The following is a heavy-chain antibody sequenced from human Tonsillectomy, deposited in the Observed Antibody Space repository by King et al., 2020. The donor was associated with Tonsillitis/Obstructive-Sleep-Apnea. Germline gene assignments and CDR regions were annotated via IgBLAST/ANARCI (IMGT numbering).Heavy chain of an antibody. CDR2: IYPGGSYT. CDR3: AKLRGEYSRSWWPLGDTYFDL. J-gene: IGHJ2*01. D-gene: IGHD6-13*01. CDR1: GYRFTSYW. V-gene: IGHV5-51*03. Sequence: QLVQSGAEVKKPGESLKISCKGSGYRFTSYWIGWVRQMPGRGLEWMGIIYPGGSYTRYSPSFQGQVTISADKSISTAYLQWSSLKASDTAMYYCAKLRGEYSRSWWPLGDTYFDLWGRGTLVTVSS.